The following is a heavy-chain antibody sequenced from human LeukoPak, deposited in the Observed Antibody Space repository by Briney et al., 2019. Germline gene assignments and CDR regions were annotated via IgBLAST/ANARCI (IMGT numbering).Heavy chain of an antibody. J-gene: IGHJ4*02. CDR1: GFTFYSYW. D-gene: IGHD6-13*01. CDR2: IKQDGSEK. Sequence: PGGSLRLSCAASGFTFYSYWMSWVRQAPGKGLEWVANIKQDGSEKYYVDSVKGRVTISRDNAKNLLYQEMNSLRAEDTAVYYCARDAAGSSWTDYWGQGTLVTVSS. CDR3: ARDAAGSSWTDY. V-gene: IGHV3-7*01.